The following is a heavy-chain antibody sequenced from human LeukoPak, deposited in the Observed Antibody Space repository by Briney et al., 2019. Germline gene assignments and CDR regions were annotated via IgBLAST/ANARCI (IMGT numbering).Heavy chain of an antibody. CDR3: AKRGDCSGQSCYWYFDL. V-gene: IGHV3-23*01. CDR1: GFTFNTYA. D-gene: IGHD2-15*01. Sequence: GGSLRLSCAASGFTFNTYAMRWVRQAPGKGLEWVSGITGGGGATFYADSGTARFDNSRDNSNTTLTLQTNSLSTEDTAGYYCAKRGDCSGQSCYWYFDLWGRGTLVTVSS. J-gene: IGHJ2*01. CDR2: ITGGGGAT.